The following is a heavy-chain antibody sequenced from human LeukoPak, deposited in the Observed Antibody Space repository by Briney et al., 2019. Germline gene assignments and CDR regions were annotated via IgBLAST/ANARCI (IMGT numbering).Heavy chain of an antibody. CDR1: GFTFSSYA. Sequence: GGSLRLSCAASGFTFSSYAMHWVRQAPGKGLEWVAVISYDGSNKYYADPVKGRFTISRDNSKNTLYLQMNSLRAEDTAVYYCASSRGDYYFDYWGQGTLVTVSS. V-gene: IGHV3-30-3*01. J-gene: IGHJ4*02. CDR2: ISYDGSNK. D-gene: IGHD2/OR15-2a*01. CDR3: ASSRGDYYFDY.